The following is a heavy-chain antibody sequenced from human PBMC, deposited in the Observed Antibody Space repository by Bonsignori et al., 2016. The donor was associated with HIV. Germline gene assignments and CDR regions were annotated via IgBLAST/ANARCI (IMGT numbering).Heavy chain of an antibody. Sequence: WIRQPPGKGLEWIGSIYYSGSTYYNPSLKSRVTISVDTSKNQFSLKLSSVTAADTAVYYCARDRVYYDSSGYQYYFDYWDQGTLVTVSS. J-gene: IGHJ4*02. CDR2: IYYSGST. CDR3: ARDRVYYDSSGYQYYFDY. V-gene: IGHV4-39*07. D-gene: IGHD3-22*01.